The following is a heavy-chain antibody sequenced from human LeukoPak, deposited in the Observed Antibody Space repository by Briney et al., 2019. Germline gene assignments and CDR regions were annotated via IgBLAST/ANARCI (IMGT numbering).Heavy chain of an antibody. J-gene: IGHJ4*02. CDR1: GGSFSGYY. CDR3: ARGIYGDYYFDH. CDR2: INHSGST. V-gene: IGHV4-34*01. Sequence: KPSETLSLTCAVYGGSFSGYYWSWIRQPPGKGLEWIGEINHSGSTNYNPSLKSRVTISVDTSKNEFSLKLSSVTAADTAVYYCARGIYGDYYFDHWGQGTLVTVSS. D-gene: IGHD4-17*01.